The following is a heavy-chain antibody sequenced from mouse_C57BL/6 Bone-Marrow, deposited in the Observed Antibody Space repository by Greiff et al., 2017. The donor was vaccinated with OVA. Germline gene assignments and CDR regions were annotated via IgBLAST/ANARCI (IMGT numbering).Heavy chain of an antibody. CDR1: GFTFSDYG. CDR3: ARGGGNPWFAY. J-gene: IGHJ3*01. D-gene: IGHD2-1*01. Sequence: EVQRVESGGGLVKPGGSLKLSCAASGFTFSDYGMHWVRQAPEKGLEWVAYISSGSSTIYYADTVKGRFTISRDNAKNTLFRQMTSLRSEDTAMYYCARGGGNPWFAYWGQGTLVTVSA. V-gene: IGHV5-17*01. CDR2: ISSGSSTI.